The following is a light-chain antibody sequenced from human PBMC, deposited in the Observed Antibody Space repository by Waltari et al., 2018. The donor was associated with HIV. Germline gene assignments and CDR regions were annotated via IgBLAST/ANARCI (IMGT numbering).Light chain of an antibody. Sequence: SYVLTQPPSVSVAPGQTATITCAGNNIGTKRVHWYQQKPGQAPVLVVYDDIDRPSGIPERFSGSNSGNTATLTISRVEAGDEADYYCQVWDSSSDHWVFGGGTKLTVL. CDR3: QVWDSSSDHWV. J-gene: IGLJ3*02. V-gene: IGLV3-21*02. CDR2: DDI. CDR1: NIGTKR.